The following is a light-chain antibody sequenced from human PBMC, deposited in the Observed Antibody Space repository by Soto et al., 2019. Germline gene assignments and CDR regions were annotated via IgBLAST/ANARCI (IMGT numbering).Light chain of an antibody. CDR3: QQFDNLPLT. J-gene: IGKJ4*01. CDR2: DAS. CDR1: QDINNS. V-gene: IGKV1-33*01. Sequence: DIQRTQSLSSLSASVGDRVTITCQANQDINNSLNWYQQRPGEAPKLLIYDASILEAGVPSRFSGSGFGTTFTLTISSLQREDFATYYCQQFDNLPLTFGGGTKVELK.